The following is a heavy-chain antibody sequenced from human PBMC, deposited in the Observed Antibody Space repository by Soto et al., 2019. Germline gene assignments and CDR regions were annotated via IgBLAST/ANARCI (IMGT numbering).Heavy chain of an antibody. D-gene: IGHD3-3*01. V-gene: IGHV3-11*01. Sequence: VGALILSCSASGFSFRDYFMSWIRQAPGKGLEWVSYIGPYGNSIYYADSVKGRFTISRDDAKKSLYLHMNSLRVEDTALYYRARDDYTYGVYWGQGSLVTVSS. CDR2: IGPYGNSI. CDR3: ARDDYTYGVY. CDR1: GFSFRDYF. J-gene: IGHJ4*02.